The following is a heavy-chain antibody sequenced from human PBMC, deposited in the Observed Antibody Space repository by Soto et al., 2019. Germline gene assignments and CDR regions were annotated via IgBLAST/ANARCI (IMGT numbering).Heavy chain of an antibody. CDR3: AKDLGDTIFGVVIITTRSLGYGMDV. CDR1: GFTFSSYG. Sequence: GGSLRLSCAASGFTFSSYGMHWVRQAPGKGLEWVAVISYDGSDKYNADSVKGRFTISRDNSKNTLYLQMNSLRAEDTAVSYCAKDLGDTIFGVVIITTRSLGYGMDVWGQGTTVTVSS. V-gene: IGHV3-30*18. J-gene: IGHJ6*02. D-gene: IGHD3-3*01. CDR2: ISYDGSDK.